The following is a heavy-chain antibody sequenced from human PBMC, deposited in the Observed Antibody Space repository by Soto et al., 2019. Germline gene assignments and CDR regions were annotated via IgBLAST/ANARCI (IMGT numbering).Heavy chain of an antibody. CDR1: GFTFSSYA. Sequence: GGSLRLSCSASGFTFSSYAMHWVRQAPGEGLEYVSAISSNGGSTYYADSVKGRFTISRDNSKNTLYLQMSSLRAEDTAVYYCVKDPGARYNWFDPWGQGTLVTVSS. CDR2: ISSNGGST. CDR3: VKDPGARYNWFDP. D-gene: IGHD1-26*01. J-gene: IGHJ5*02. V-gene: IGHV3-64D*06.